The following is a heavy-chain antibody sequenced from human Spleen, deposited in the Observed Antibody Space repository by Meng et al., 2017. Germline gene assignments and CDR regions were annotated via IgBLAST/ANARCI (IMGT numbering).Heavy chain of an antibody. CDR2: ISSSSSYI. CDR1: GFTFSSYS. Sequence: GGSLRLSCAASGFTFSSYSMNWVRQAPGKGLEWVSSISSSSSYIYYADSVKGRFTISRDNAENSLYLQMNSLRAEDTAVYYCARGGAPYYYYGMDVWGQGTTVTVSS. J-gene: IGHJ6*02. CDR3: ARGGAPYYYYGMDV. V-gene: IGHV3-21*04. D-gene: IGHD3-16*01.